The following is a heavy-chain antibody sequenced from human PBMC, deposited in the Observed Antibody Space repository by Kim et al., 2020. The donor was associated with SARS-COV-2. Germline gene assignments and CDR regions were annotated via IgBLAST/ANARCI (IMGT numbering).Heavy chain of an antibody. J-gene: IGHJ4*02. V-gene: IGHV3-23*01. Sequence: GGSLRLSCAASGLTFSRYAMTWVRQAPGKGLEWVATIGTSSNTYYGDSVKGRFTISSDNSKNTFYLQMSSLRAEDSATYYCAKGGYSSGWLEYCGQG. CDR1: GLTFSRYA. CDR3: AKGGYSSGWLEY. CDR2: IGTSSNT. D-gene: IGHD6-25*01.